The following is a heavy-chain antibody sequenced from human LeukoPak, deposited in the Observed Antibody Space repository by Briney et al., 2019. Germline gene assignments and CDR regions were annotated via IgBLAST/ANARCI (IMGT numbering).Heavy chain of an antibody. CDR3: ARGLSSVNDAFDI. CDR2: IGASGSST. CDR1: DFLFSSYA. Sequence: GGSLRLSCAASDFLFSSYAINWVRQAPGKGLKWVSVIGASGSSTYYADSVKGRFTISRDNSKTTLYLQMNSRRAEDTAVYYCARGLSSVNDAFDIWGQGTTVTVSS. J-gene: IGHJ3*02. D-gene: IGHD3-10*01. V-gene: IGHV3-23*01.